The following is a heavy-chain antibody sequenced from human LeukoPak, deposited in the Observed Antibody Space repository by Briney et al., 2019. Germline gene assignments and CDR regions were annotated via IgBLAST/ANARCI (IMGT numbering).Heavy chain of an antibody. CDR1: GFTFSSYS. Sequence: GGSLRLFCAASGFTFSSYSMNWVRQAPGKGLEWVSSISSSSSYIYYADSVKGRFTISRDNAKNSLYLQMNSLRAEDTAVYYCARDRRITMVRGVFGYWGQGTLVTVSS. CDR2: ISSSSSYI. J-gene: IGHJ4*02. CDR3: ARDRRITMVRGVFGY. D-gene: IGHD3-10*01. V-gene: IGHV3-21*01.